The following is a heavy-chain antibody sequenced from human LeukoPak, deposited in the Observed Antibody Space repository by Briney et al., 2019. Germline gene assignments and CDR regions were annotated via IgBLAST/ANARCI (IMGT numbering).Heavy chain of an antibody. V-gene: IGHV4-30-2*01. CDR1: GGSISSSSYY. CDR2: IYHSGSA. J-gene: IGHJ4*02. Sequence: SETLSLTCTVSGGSISSSSYYWGWIRQPPGKGLEWIGYIYHSGSAYYNPSLKSRVTISVDRSKNQFSLRLSSVTAADTAVYYCARAPLRYCSSTSCSCFDYWGQGTLVTVSS. D-gene: IGHD2-2*01. CDR3: ARAPLRYCSSTSCSCFDY.